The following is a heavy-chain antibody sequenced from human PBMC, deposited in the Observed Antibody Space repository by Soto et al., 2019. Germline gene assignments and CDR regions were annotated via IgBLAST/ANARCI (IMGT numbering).Heavy chain of an antibody. CDR3: AKEDYGDYEYYFDY. D-gene: IGHD4-17*01. CDR1: GFTFSSYG. CDR2: ISYDGSNK. Sequence: QVQLVESGGGVVQPGRSLRLSCAASGFTFSSYGMHWVRQAPGKGLEWVAVISYDGSNKYYADSVKGRFTISRDNSKNTLYLQMNSLRAEDTAVYYCAKEDYGDYEYYFDYWGQGTLVTVSS. J-gene: IGHJ4*02. V-gene: IGHV3-30*18.